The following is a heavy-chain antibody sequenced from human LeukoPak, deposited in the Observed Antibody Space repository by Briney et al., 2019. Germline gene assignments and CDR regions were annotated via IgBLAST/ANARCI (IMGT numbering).Heavy chain of an antibody. D-gene: IGHD5-24*01. CDR2: INSDGSST. Sequence: PGGSLRLSCAASGFTFSSYWTHWVRQAPGKGLVWVSRINSDGSSTSYADSVKGRFTISRDNAKNTLYLQMNSLRAEDTAVYYCARGYRRDGYTLYYFDYWGQGTLVTVSS. V-gene: IGHV3-74*01. J-gene: IGHJ4*02. CDR1: GFTFSSYW. CDR3: ARGYRRDGYTLYYFDY.